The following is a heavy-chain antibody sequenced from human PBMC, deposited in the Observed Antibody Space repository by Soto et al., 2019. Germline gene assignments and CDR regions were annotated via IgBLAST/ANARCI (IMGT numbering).Heavy chain of an antibody. CDR1: GGSISSGGYS. CDR2: IYHSGST. Sequence: QLQLQESGSGLVKPSQTLSLTCAVSGGSISSGGYSWSWIRQPPGKGLEWIGYIYHSGSTYYNPSLKSRITISIDRSKNQLSLKPSSVTAADTAVYYCARGMTTVTTLDYWGQGTLVTVSS. V-gene: IGHV4-30-2*01. D-gene: IGHD4-4*01. CDR3: ARGMTTVTTLDY. J-gene: IGHJ4*02.